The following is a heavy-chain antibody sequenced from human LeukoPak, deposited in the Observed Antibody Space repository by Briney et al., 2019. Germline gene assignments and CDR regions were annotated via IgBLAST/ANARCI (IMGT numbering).Heavy chain of an antibody. J-gene: IGHJ2*01. CDR2: IYNSENT. V-gene: IGHV4-4*09. CDR3: ARFHSGPSGWYVLWYFDL. D-gene: IGHD6-19*01. CDR1: GGSVSSYY. Sequence: SETLSLTCTVSGGSVSSYYWSWIRQPPGKGLEWIGYIYNSENTKYNSSLESRVTISVDTSKNQFFLKLSSVTAADTAVYYCARFHSGPSGWYVLWYFDLWGRGTLVNVSS.